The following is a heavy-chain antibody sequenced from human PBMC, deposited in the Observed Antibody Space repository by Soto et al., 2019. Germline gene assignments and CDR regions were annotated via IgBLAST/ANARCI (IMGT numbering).Heavy chain of an antibody. CDR2: VYSSGST. Sequence: SETLSLTCTVSGDSISGYYWNWIRQPAGKGLEWIGRVYSSGSTNYNPSVKSRITMSIDTSKNQFSLKLSSVTAADTAVYYCARGVNDYDSSGYYGGSLFDYWGQGTLVTVSS. V-gene: IGHV4-4*07. J-gene: IGHJ4*02. D-gene: IGHD3-22*01. CDR1: GDSISGYY. CDR3: ARGVNDYDSSGYYGGSLFDY.